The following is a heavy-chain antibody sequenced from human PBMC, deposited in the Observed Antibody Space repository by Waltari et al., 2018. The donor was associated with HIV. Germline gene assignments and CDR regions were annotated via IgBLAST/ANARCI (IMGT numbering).Heavy chain of an antibody. CDR2: TYYVGPT. Sequence: QVQLQESGPGPVKTSETLSLTCGVSGYYLTNGYYWGWIRQPPGKGLEWIGSTYYVGPTYYNPSLKSRVTISVDTSKNQFSLKVTSVTAADTAVYYCARKIPEGHAFDSWGQGTLVTVSS. V-gene: IGHV4-38-2*01. D-gene: IGHD2-2*01. CDR3: ARKIPEGHAFDS. CDR1: GYYLTNGYY. J-gene: IGHJ4*02.